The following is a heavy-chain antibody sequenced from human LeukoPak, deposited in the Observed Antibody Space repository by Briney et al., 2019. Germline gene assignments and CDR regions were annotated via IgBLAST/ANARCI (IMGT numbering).Heavy chain of an antibody. CDR1: GLTFSSYR. J-gene: IGHJ4*02. Sequence: GKSLRLSCVASGLTFSSYRMRWVRQAPGKGLEWLAIISYDGSEKYYAASVKGRFTISRDNSKNTLYMEMNILRPEDTALYYCARIAVTGTGGPFDYWGQGTLVTVSS. CDR3: ARIAVTGTGGPFDY. V-gene: IGHV3-30-3*01. D-gene: IGHD6-19*01. CDR2: ISYDGSEK.